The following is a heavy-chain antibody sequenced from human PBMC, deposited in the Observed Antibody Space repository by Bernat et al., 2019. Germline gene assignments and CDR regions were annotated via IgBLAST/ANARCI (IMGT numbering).Heavy chain of an antibody. V-gene: IGHV3-30*18. CDR1: GFTFRSYG. CDR3: AKDLADYGDYAIEFDY. D-gene: IGHD4-17*01. CDR2: ISYDGSNK. Sequence: QVQLVESGGGVVQPGRSLRLPCSASGFTFRSYGMHWVRQAPGKGLEWVAVISYDGSNKYYADSVKGRFTISRDNSKNTLYLQMNSLRAEDTAVYYCAKDLADYGDYAIEFDYWGQGTLVTVSS. J-gene: IGHJ4*02.